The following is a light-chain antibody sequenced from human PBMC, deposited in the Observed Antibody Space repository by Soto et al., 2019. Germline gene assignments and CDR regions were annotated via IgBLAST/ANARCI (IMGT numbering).Light chain of an antibody. CDR1: QSISNY. J-gene: IGKJ1*01. Sequence: DIQMTQSPSSLSASVGDRVTITFLASQSISNYLNWYQQKPGKAPKLLIYAASTLQSGVPSRFSGSGSGTDFTLTISCLQSEDFATYYCQQYYSYPRTFGQGTKVDIK. CDR2: AAS. V-gene: IGKV1-39*01. CDR3: QQYYSYPRT.